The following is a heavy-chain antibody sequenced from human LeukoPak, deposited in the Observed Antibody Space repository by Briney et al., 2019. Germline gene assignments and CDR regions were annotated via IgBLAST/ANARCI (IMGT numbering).Heavy chain of an antibody. Sequence: PSETLSLTCTVSGGSINSSSYYWGWIRQPPGKGLEWIGSIYYSGSTYYNPSLKSRVTISVDTSKNQFSLKLSSVTAADTAVYYCARLPRGGVSSSDSCPNAFDIWGQGTMVTVSS. V-gene: IGHV4-39*01. CDR3: ARLPRGGVSSSDSCPNAFDI. J-gene: IGHJ3*02. CDR2: IYYSGST. D-gene: IGHD2-15*01. CDR1: GGSINSSSYY.